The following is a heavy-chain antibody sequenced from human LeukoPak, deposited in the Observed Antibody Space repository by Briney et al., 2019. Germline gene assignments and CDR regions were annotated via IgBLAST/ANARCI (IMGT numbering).Heavy chain of an antibody. CDR2: ISYDGSNK. CDR1: GFTFSSYA. D-gene: IGHD6-19*01. CDR3: AREEPYSSGWLY. Sequence: GRSLRLSCAASGFTFSSYAMHWVRQAPGKGLEWVAVISYDGSNKYYADSVKGRFTISRDNSKNTLYLQMNSLRAEDTAVYYCAREEPYSSGWLYWGQGTLVTVSS. V-gene: IGHV3-30-3*01. J-gene: IGHJ4*02.